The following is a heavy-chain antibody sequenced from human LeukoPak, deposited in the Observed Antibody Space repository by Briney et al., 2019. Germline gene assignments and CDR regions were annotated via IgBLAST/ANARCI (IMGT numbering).Heavy chain of an antibody. D-gene: IGHD1-26*01. CDR2: INVDGTAE. CDR3: ARDPYRFAFDI. CDR1: GFTFSSYS. J-gene: IGHJ3*02. V-gene: IGHV3-7*03. Sequence: GGSLRLSCAASGFTFSSYSMNWVRQTPGQGLEWVANINVDGTAEYYVDSVKGRFTISRDNAKNSLYLQMNSLRAEDTAVYYCARDPYRFAFDIWGQGTVVLVSS.